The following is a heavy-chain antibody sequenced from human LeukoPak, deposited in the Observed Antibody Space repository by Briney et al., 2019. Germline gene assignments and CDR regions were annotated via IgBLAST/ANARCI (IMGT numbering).Heavy chain of an antibody. CDR1: GFTVTTNY. Sequence: GGSLRLSCAASGFTVTTNYMSWVRQAPGKGLEWVSVIYSGGITYYADSVKGRFTISRDSSKNTVYLQVNSLRVEDTAVYYCARRHRSGSNWGQGTLVTVSS. D-gene: IGHD6-19*01. CDR3: ARRHRSGSN. CDR2: IYSGGIT. J-gene: IGHJ4*02. V-gene: IGHV3-66*02.